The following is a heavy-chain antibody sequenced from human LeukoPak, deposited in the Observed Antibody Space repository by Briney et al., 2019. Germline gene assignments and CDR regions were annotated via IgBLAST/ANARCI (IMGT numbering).Heavy chain of an antibody. CDR1: GGSISSSSYY. Sequence: SETLSLTCTVSGGSISSSSYYWGWIRQPPGKGLEWIGSIYYSGSTYYNPSLKSRVTISVDTSKNQFSLKLSSVTAADTAVYYCARLGRDYWGQGTLATVSS. V-gene: IGHV4-39*01. CDR2: IYYSGST. CDR3: ARLGRDY. J-gene: IGHJ4*02.